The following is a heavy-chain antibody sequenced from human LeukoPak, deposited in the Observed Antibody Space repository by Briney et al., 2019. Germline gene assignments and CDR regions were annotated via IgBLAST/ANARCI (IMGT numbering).Heavy chain of an antibody. CDR2: ISRSGSNI. J-gene: IGHJ5*02. CDR1: GFTFSNYE. Sequence: PGGSLRLSCVVSGFTFSNYEMNWVRQAPGKGLEWISYISRSGSNIYYADSVKGRFTISRDNAKNSLYLQMNSLRTEDTAVYYCARLAVGYNSASNWFDPWGQGTLVTVSS. CDR3: ARLAVGYNSASNWFDP. V-gene: IGHV3-48*03. D-gene: IGHD1-1*01.